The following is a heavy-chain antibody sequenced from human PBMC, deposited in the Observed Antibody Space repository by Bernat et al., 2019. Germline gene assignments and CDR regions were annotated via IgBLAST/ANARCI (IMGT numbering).Heavy chain of an antibody. CDR2: ISYRGTT. CDR1: GDSINSSSYY. J-gene: IGHJ6*03. Sequence: HLQESGPGLVRPSETLSLNCAVSGDSINSSSYYWDWIRQPPGKGLQWIGTISYRGTTYNSASLKSRVSISVDTSRTHFSLNLRSATAADTAVYYCARRTYGGVRGYYYYHMDVWGKGTTVTVSS. D-gene: IGHD3-3*01. CDR3: ARRTYGGVRGYYYYHMDV. V-gene: IGHV4-39*02.